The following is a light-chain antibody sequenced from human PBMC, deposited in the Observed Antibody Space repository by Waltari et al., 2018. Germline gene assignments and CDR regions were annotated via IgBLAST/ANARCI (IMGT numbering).Light chain of an antibody. J-gene: IGKJ2*03. CDR3: MQALQTPIS. CDR1: QGAQHNIGYDY. CDR2: LGS. Sequence: DIVMIQSQPSLPFPPGEPASTPCRPSQGAQHNIGYDYLDWYVQKPGQSQQLLIYLGSNRASGVPDRFSGSGSGTDFTLKISRVEAEDVGVYYCMQALQTPISFGQGTKLEIK. V-gene: IGKV2-28*01.